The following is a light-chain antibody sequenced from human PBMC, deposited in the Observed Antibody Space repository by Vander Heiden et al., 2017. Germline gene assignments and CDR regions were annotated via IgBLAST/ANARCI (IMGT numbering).Light chain of an antibody. CDR3: QQSYSVSGFN. CDR1: QNIASD. CDR2: AAS. Sequence: DIKMTQSPSSLSASVGHRIIITCRASQNIASDLNWYQQKSGKAPELLIYAASSLQSGVPSRFSGSGSGTDFSLTISGLQPEDFATYYCQQSYSVSGFNFGPGTKVDLK. J-gene: IGKJ3*01. V-gene: IGKV1-39*01.